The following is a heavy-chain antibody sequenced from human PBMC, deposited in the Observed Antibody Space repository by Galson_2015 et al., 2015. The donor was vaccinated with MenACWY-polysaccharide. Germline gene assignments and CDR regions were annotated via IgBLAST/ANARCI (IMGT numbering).Heavy chain of an antibody. V-gene: IGHV3-21*06. J-gene: IGHJ2*01. CDR3: ATEAGSDPDWYFDV. CDR2: ITSATYI. CDR1: GFRFSTYG. Sequence: LRLSCAGAGFRFSTYGMNWVRQAPGQGLEWVSSITSATYITYAESLKGRITISRDNAKNSVYLQMNNLRVEDTAVYYCATEAGSDPDWYFDVWGRGTLVTVSS. D-gene: IGHD1-26*01.